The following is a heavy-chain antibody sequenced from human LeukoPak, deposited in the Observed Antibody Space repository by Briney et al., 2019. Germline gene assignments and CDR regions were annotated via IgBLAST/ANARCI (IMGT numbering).Heavy chain of an antibody. CDR1: GFTFSNAW. V-gene: IGHV3-15*07. D-gene: IGHD3-22*01. CDR2: IKSKTDGGTI. CDR3: TTNYYDSSGFDY. J-gene: IGHJ4*02. Sequence: GGSLRLSCAVSGFTFSNAWMNWVRQAPGKGLEWVGRIKSKTDGGTIDYAAPVKGRFTILRDDSKNTLYLQVNSLKTEDTAVYYCTTNYYDSSGFDYWGQETLVTVSS.